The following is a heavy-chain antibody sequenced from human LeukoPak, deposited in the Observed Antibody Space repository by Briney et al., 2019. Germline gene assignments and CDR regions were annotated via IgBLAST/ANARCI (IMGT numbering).Heavy chain of an antibody. CDR3: ARGPPNWGMVGY. J-gene: IGHJ4*02. V-gene: IGHV1-69*13. Sequence: ASVKVSCKASGGTFSSYAISWVRQAPGQGLEWMGGIIPIFGTANYTQKFQGRVTITADESTSTAYMELSSLTFEDTAVYYCARGPPNWGMVGYWGQGTLVTVSS. D-gene: IGHD7-27*01. CDR1: GGTFSSYA. CDR2: IIPIFGTA.